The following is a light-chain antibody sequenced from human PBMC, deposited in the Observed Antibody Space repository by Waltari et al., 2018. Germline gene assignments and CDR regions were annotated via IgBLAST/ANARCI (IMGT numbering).Light chain of an antibody. CDR2: GAS. CDR1: QSVSSH. J-gene: IGKJ1*01. Sequence: EVVMTQSPATLSVSPGERVTLSCRASQSVSSHLAWYQQRPGQAPRLLIPGASTRATGIPVRFTGSGSGTEFTLTISSLQSEDSAFYYCQQFNKRPPTFGQGTKVELK. CDR3: QQFNKRPPT. V-gene: IGKV3-15*01.